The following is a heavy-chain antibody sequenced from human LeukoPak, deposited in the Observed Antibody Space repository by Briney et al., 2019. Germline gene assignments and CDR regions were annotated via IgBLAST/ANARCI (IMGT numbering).Heavy chain of an antibody. Sequence: GGSLRLSCAASGFTFSSYAMHWVLQAPGKGLEYVSAISSNGGSTYYANSVKGRFTISRDNSKNTLYLQMGSLRAEDMAVYYCARDRTAVAGPIDYWGQGTLVTVSS. D-gene: IGHD6-19*01. V-gene: IGHV3-64*01. J-gene: IGHJ4*02. CDR3: ARDRTAVAGPIDY. CDR2: ISSNGGST. CDR1: GFTFSSYA.